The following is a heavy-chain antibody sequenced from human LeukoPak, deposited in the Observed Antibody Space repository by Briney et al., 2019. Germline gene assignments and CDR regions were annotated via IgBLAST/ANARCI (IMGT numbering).Heavy chain of an antibody. CDR2: IYYSGST. Sequence: SETLSLTCTVSGGSISSYYWSWIRQPPGKGLEWIGYIYYSGSTNYNPSLKSRVTISVDTSKNQFSLKLSSVTAADTAVYYCARVITIYYYMDVWGKGTTVTVSS. J-gene: IGHJ6*03. D-gene: IGHD3-10*01. V-gene: IGHV4-59*01. CDR3: ARVITIYYYMDV. CDR1: GGSISSYY.